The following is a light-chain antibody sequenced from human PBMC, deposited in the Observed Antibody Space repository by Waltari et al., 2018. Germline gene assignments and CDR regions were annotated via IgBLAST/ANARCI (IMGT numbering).Light chain of an antibody. CDR1: SSALGTYNY. V-gene: IGLV2-14*03. CDR2: DVN. J-gene: IGLJ2*01. CDR3: CSYTTTGPVV. Sequence: QSVLTQPASVSGSPGQSITIPCPGTSSALGTYNYASWYQQHPGRAPKLIIFDVNVRPSWVSRRFSGSKSGNTAFLTISGLQTEDEGHFYCCSYTTTGPVVFGGGTKLTVL.